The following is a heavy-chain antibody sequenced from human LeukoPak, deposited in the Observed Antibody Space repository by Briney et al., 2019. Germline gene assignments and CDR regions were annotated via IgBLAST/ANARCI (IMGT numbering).Heavy chain of an antibody. Sequence: PGGSLRLSCAASGFTFSSYSINWVRQAPGKGLEWVSYISSSSGSIYYADSVKGRFSISRDNAKSSVSLHMNSLRDEDTAVYYCVRGCDTNCFFNDYWGQGTLVTVSS. V-gene: IGHV3-48*02. D-gene: IGHD2-8*01. CDR1: GFTFSSYS. CDR2: ISSSSGSI. CDR3: VRGCDTNCFFNDY. J-gene: IGHJ4*02.